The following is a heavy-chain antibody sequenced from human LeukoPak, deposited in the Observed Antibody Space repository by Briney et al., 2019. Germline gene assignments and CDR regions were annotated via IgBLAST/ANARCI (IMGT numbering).Heavy chain of an antibody. V-gene: IGHV5-51*01. CDR1: GYSFTSYW. J-gene: IGHJ4*02. D-gene: IGHD6-19*01. CDR2: IYPGDSDT. CDR3: ARPLEYSSGWYGFYFDY. Sequence: GESLKISCKGSGYSFTSYWIGWVRQMPGKGLEWMGIIYPGDSDTRYSPSFQGQVTISVDKSISTAYLQWSSLKASDTAMYYCARPLEYSSGWYGFYFDYWGQGTLVTVSS.